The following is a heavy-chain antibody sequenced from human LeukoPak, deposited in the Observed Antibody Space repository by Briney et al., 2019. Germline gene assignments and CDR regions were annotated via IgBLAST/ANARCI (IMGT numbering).Heavy chain of an antibody. D-gene: IGHD2-2*01. CDR2: ISPYNGNT. CDR3: ARSCGSTSCYDDY. Sequence: ASVKVSCKASGYIFTSFGISWMRQAPGQGLEWMGWISPYNGNTKYSQSLQGRVTMTTDTSTSTAYLELRSLRSDDTAVYYCARSCGSTSCYDDYWGQGTLVTVSS. V-gene: IGHV1-18*01. CDR1: GYIFTSFG. J-gene: IGHJ4*02.